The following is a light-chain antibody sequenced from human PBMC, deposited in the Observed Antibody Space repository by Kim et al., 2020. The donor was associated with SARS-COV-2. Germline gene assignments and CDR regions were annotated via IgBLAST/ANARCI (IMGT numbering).Light chain of an antibody. J-gene: IGKJ2*03. CDR3: QQSYSTPES. Sequence: GGERVNKTGRARQSISSDLNRYQQKTGKAPKLLIYAASSLQSGVTSRFSGSGSGTDFTLTISSLQPEDVATYYCQQSYSTPESCGQGNKLE. CDR2: AAS. V-gene: IGKV1-39*01. CDR1: QSISSD.